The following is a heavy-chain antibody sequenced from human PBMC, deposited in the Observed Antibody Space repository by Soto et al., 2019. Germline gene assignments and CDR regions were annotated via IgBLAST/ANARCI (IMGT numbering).Heavy chain of an antibody. CDR2: IYYSGST. CDR3: ARDHGDYGYYFDY. V-gene: IGHV4-61*01. Sequence: ASETLSLTCTVCGGSVSSGSYYWSWIRQPPGKGLEWIGYIYYSGSTNYNPSLKSRVTISVDTSKNQFSLKLSSMTAADTAVYYCARDHGDYGYYFDYWGQGTLVTVSS. CDR1: GGSVSSGSYY. D-gene: IGHD4-17*01. J-gene: IGHJ4*02.